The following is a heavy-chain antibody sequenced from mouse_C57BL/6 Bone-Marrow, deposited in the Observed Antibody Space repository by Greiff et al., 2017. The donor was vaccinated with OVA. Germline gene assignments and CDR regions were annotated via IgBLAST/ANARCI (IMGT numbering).Heavy chain of an antibody. V-gene: IGHV1-39*01. Sequence: VHVKQSGPELVKPGASVKISCKASGYSFTDYNMNWVKQSNGKSLEWIGVINPNYGTTSYNQKFKGKATLTVDQSSSTAYMQLNSLTSEDSAVYYCATNWAPYYYAMDYWGQGTSVTVSS. J-gene: IGHJ4*01. CDR1: GYSFTDYN. CDR3: ATNWAPYYYAMDY. D-gene: IGHD4-1*01. CDR2: INPNYGTT.